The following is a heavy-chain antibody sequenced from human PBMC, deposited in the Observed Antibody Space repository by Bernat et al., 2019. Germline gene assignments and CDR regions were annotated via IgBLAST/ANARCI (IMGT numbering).Heavy chain of an antibody. Sequence: EVQLLESGGGLAQPGGSLRLSCAASGFTFSTYGMTWVRQTPGKRLEWVSTINSNGANTHYADSVEGRFTISRDNSKNTMSLQMNSLSAEDTAVYYCATYNPLEIWGQGTMVTVSS. D-gene: IGHD1-20*01. CDR2: INSNGANT. V-gene: IGHV3-23*01. CDR3: ATYNPLEI. CDR1: GFTFSTYG. J-gene: IGHJ3*02.